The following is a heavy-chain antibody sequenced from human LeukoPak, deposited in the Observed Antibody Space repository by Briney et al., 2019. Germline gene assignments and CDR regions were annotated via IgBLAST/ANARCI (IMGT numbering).Heavy chain of an antibody. CDR2: ISSSSSYI. CDR3: ARGNWGNPPDAFDI. CDR1: GFTFSSYS. D-gene: IGHD7-27*01. J-gene: IGHJ3*02. V-gene: IGHV3-21*01. Sequence: TGGSLRLSCAASGFTFSSYSMNWVRQAPGKGLEWVSSISSSSSYIYYADSVKGRFTISRDNAKNSLYLQMNSLRAEDTAVYYCARGNWGNPPDAFDIWGQGTMVTVSS.